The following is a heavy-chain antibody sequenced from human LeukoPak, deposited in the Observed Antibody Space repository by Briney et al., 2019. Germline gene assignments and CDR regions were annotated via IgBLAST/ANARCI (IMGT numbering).Heavy chain of an antibody. Sequence: GGSLRLSCAASGFTFGSYGMHWVRQAPGKGLEWVAFIRYDGSNKYYADSVKGRFTISRDNSKNTLYLQMNSLRAEDTAVYYCRMTTVSHGGDYYCYLDVGGKGTTVTVSS. CDR2: IRYDGSNK. D-gene: IGHD4-17*01. CDR3: RMTTVSHGGDYYCYLDV. CDR1: GFTFGSYG. J-gene: IGHJ6*03. V-gene: IGHV3-30*02.